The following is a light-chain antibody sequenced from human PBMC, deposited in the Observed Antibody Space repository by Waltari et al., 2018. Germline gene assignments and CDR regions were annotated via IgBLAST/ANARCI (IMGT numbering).Light chain of an antibody. J-gene: IGKJ3*01. V-gene: IGKV3-15*01. CDR1: QSISNT. CDR3: QQYSDWPPGT. CDR2: ATS. Sequence: EIVMTQSPATLSVSPGERATLSCRASQSISNTLAWYQQKPGQAPRLLVYATSARATGVPARFSGSGSGTEFTLTIKSLQSEDVAVYYCQQYSDWPPGTFGTGTKVDIK.